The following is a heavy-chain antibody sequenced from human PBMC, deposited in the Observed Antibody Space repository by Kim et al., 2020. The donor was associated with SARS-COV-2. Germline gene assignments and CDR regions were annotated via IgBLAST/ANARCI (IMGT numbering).Heavy chain of an antibody. V-gene: IGHV1-18*04. Sequence: ASVKVSCKASGYTFTSYGISWVRQAPGQGLEWMGWISAYNGNTNYAQKLRGRVTMTTDTSTSTAYMELRSLRSDDTAVYYCARDFYYYGSGSYYRGPLDYWGQGTLVTVSS. D-gene: IGHD3-10*01. CDR1: GYTFTSYG. J-gene: IGHJ4*02. CDR2: ISAYNGNT. CDR3: ARDFYYYGSGSYYRGPLDY.